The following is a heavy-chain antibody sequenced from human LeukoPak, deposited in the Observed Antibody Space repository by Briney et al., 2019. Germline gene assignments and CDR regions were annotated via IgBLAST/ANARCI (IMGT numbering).Heavy chain of an antibody. CDR1: GFTFSSYS. D-gene: IGHD6-13*01. CDR2: ISSSSSYI. CDR3: AREKGQQLAGYFDY. V-gene: IGHV3-21*01. Sequence: PGGSLRLSCAASGFTFSSYSMNWVRQAPGKGLEWVSSISSSSSYIYYADSVKGRFTISRDNAKNSLYLQMNSLRAEDTAVYYCAREKGQQLAGYFDYWGQGTLVTVSS. J-gene: IGHJ4*02.